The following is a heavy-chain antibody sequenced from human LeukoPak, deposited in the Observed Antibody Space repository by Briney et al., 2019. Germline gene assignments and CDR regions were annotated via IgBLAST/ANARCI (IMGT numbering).Heavy chain of an antibody. CDR3: AATEVVVPAAPFETFDY. D-gene: IGHD2-2*01. V-gene: IGHV4-61*01. CDR2: IYYSGST. J-gene: IGHJ4*02. Sequence: SETLSLTCTVSGGSVSSGSYYWSWIWQPPGKGLEWIGYIYYSGSTNYNPSLKSRVTISVDTSKNQFSLKLSSVTAADTAVYYCAATEVVVPAAPFETFDYWGQGTLVTVSS. CDR1: GGSVSSGSYY.